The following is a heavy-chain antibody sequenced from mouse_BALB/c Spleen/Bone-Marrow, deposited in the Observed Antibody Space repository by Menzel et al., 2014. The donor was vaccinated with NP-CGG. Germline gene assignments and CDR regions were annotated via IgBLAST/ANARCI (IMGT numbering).Heavy chain of an antibody. J-gene: IGHJ1*01. D-gene: IGHD2-1*01. CDR1: GYTFXSSW. V-gene: IGHV1S130*01. CDR3: AREKIYGNYLWYFDV. CDR2: IHPNSGNT. Sequence: QVQLQQSGSVLVRPGASVKLSCKASGYTFXSSWMHWAKQRPGQGLEWIGEIHPNSGNTSYNEKFKGKATLTVDTSSSTAYVDLSSLTSEDSAVYYCAREKIYGNYLWYFDVWGAGTTVTVSS.